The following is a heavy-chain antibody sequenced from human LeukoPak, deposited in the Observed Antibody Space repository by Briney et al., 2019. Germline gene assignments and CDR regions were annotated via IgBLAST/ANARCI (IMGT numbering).Heavy chain of an antibody. D-gene: IGHD3-10*01. CDR1: GYTFTSYG. V-gene: IGHV1-18*01. Sequence: ASVKVSCKASGYTFTSYGISWVRQAPGQGLEWMGWISAYNGNTNYAQKLQGRVTMTTDTSTSTAYMELRSLRSDDTAVYYCARGYYYGSGGGRWRTYYFDYWGQGTLVTVSS. J-gene: IGHJ4*02. CDR3: ARGYYYGSGGGRWRTYYFDY. CDR2: ISAYNGNT.